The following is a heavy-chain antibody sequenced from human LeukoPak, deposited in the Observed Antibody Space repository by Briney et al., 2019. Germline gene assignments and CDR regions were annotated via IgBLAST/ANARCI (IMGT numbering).Heavy chain of an antibody. CDR2: ISYDGSNK. Sequence: GGSLRLSCAAFGFIFSNYPMNWVRQAPGKGLEWVAVISYDGSNKYYADSVKGRFTISRDNSKNTLYLQMNSLRAEDTAVYYCARDTRGARDNYFDYWGQGTLVTVSS. D-gene: IGHD3-16*01. V-gene: IGHV3-30-3*01. CDR1: GFIFSNYP. J-gene: IGHJ4*02. CDR3: ARDTRGARDNYFDY.